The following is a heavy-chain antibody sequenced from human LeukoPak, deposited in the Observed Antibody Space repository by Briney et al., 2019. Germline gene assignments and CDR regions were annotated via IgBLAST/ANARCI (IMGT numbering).Heavy chain of an antibody. CDR3: ARDGVLLWFGELFPGGNWFDP. V-gene: IGHV3-33*01. CDR1: GFTFSSYG. J-gene: IGHJ5*02. CDR2: IWYDGSNK. D-gene: IGHD3-10*01. Sequence: GGSLRLSCAASGFTFSSYGMHWVRQAPGKGLEWVAVIWYDGSNKYYADSVKGRSTISRDNSKNTLYLQMNSLRAEDTAVYYCARDGVLLWFGELFPGGNWFDPWGQGTLVTVSS.